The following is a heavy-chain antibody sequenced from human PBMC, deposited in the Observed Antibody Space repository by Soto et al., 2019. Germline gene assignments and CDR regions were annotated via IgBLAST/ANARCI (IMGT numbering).Heavy chain of an antibody. CDR2: ISAYNGNT. V-gene: IGHV1-18*01. CDR1: GYTFTSYG. CDR3: AREGVTLDYYYYGRDV. J-gene: IGHJ6*04. D-gene: IGHD2-21*02. Sequence: ASVKVSCKASGYTFTSYGISWVRQAPGQGLEWMGWISAYNGNTNYAQKLQGRVTMTTDTSTSAAYMELRSLRSDDTAVYYCAREGVTLDYYYYGRDVGGKGTTVTVP.